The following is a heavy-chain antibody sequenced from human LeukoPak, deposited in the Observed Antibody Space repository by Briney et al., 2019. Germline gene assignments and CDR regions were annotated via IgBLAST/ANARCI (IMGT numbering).Heavy chain of an antibody. J-gene: IGHJ4*02. CDR3: ARVAPRYSGSSDYFDY. V-gene: IGHV1-18*04. CDR2: ISAYNGNT. Sequence: VASVKVSCKASGYTFTGYYMHWVRQAPGQGLEWMGWISAYNGNTNYAQKLQGRVTMTTDTSTSTAYMELRSLRSDDTAVYYCARVAPRYSGSSDYFDYWGQGTLVTVSS. CDR1: GYTFTGYY. D-gene: IGHD1-26*01.